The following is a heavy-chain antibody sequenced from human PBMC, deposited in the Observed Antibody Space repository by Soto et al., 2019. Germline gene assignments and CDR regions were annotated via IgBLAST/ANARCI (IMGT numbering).Heavy chain of an antibody. CDR3: ARGGVVTLTYNWFDP. CDR2: IYYSGST. J-gene: IGHJ5*02. Sequence: PSETLSLTCTVSGGSISSGDYYWSWIRQPPGKGLEWIGYIYYSGSTYYNPSLKSRVTISVDTSKNQFSLKLSSVTAADTAVYYCARGGVVTLTYNWFDPWGQGTLVTVSS. V-gene: IGHV4-30-4*01. CDR1: GGSISSGDYY. D-gene: IGHD2-21*02.